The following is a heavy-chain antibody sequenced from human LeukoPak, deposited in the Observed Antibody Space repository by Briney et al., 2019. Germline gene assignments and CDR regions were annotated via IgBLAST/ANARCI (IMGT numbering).Heavy chain of an antibody. CDR3: AKLKDYYGSGTIFDP. Sequence: PSETLSPTYPVSGASRRTSSDYSVWVRQPPGRGLEWIGTVYFTGSTYYSPSLKSRVTIFVDTSQNHFSLKLSSVTAADTAMYYCAKLKDYYGSGTIFDPWGQGTLVTVSS. J-gene: IGHJ5*02. CDR2: VYFTGST. D-gene: IGHD3-10*01. CDR1: GASRRTSSDY. V-gene: IGHV4-39*02.